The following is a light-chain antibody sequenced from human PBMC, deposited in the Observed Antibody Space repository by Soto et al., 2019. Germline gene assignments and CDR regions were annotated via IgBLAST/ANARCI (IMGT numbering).Light chain of an antibody. CDR1: NSNIGSNT. CDR2: YDN. J-gene: IGLJ1*01. Sequence: QSVLTQPPSASGTPGQRVTISCSGSNSNIGSNTVNWYQQLPGTAPKILIYYDNLRPSVVPDRISGSKSGTSASLAISGLQSDDEADYYCAAWDDSLNGRVFGTGTKVTVL. CDR3: AAWDDSLNGRV. V-gene: IGLV1-44*01.